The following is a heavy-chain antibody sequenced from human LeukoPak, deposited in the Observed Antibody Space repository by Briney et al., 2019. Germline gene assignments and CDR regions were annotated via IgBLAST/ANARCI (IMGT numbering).Heavy chain of an antibody. V-gene: IGHV3-21*04. CDR2: ITSSSSYT. Sequence: GGSLRLSCAAPGITFSNYNMNWVRQAPGKGLEWISAITSSSSYTFYADSVKGRFTISRDNSMNTLYLHMDSLRAEDTAVYYCAKYALREIFFGDFWGQGTLVAVSS. CDR3: AKYALREIFFGDF. CDR1: GITFSNYN. J-gene: IGHJ4*02. D-gene: IGHD3-3*01.